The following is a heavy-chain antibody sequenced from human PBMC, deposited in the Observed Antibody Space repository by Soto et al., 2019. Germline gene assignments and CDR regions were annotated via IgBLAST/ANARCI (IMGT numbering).Heavy chain of an antibody. CDR3: ATPGRYCSGGSCCSI. CDR2: IWYDGSNK. J-gene: IGHJ4*02. V-gene: IGHV3-33*01. Sequence: GSLRLSCEASGFNFSSYGMHWVRQATGKGLEWVAVIWYDGSNKYYADSVKGRLTISRDNSKNTLYLQMNSLRAEDTAVYYCATPGRYCSGGSCCSIWGQGTLVTVSS. CDR1: GFNFSSYG. D-gene: IGHD2-15*01.